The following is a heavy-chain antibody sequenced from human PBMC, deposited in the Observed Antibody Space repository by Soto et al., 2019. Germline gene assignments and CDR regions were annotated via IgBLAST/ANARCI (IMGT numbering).Heavy chain of an antibody. CDR1: GGSISSGGYY. V-gene: IGHV4-31*03. D-gene: IGHD1-7*01. Sequence: QVQLQESGPGLVKPSQTLSLTCTVSGGSISSGGYYWSWIRQHPGKGLEWIGYIYYSGSTYYNPSLKSRFTISVDTSKNQFSLKLSSVTAADTAVYYCARESEGELRGWFDPWGQGTLVTVSS. J-gene: IGHJ5*02. CDR2: IYYSGST. CDR3: ARESEGELRGWFDP.